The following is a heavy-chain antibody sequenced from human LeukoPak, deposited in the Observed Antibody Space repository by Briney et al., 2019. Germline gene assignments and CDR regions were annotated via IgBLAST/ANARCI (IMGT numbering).Heavy chain of an antibody. CDR2: ITFTSSTI. V-gene: IGHV3-11*04. CDR3: ARDRLHYGEYEKTLDY. J-gene: IGHJ4*02. D-gene: IGHD4-17*01. CDR1: GFTFSDYY. Sequence: GGSLRLSCAASGFTFSDYYMSWVRQAPGKGLEWVSYITFTSSTIHYADSVKGRFTISRDNAKSSLYLQMNSLRADDTAVYYCARDRLHYGEYEKTLDYWGQGTLVTVSS.